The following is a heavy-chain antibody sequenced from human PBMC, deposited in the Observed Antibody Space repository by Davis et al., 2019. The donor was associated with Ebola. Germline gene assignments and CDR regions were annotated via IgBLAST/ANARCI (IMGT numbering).Heavy chain of an antibody. D-gene: IGHD6-6*01. Sequence: SETLSLTCTVSGGSISSYYWSWIRQPPGKGLEWIGYIYYSGSTNYNPSLKSRVTISVDTSKNQFSLKLSSVTAADTAVYYCARVYAYSSSSTYYYYGMDVWGQGTTVTVS. J-gene: IGHJ6*02. CDR2: IYYSGST. CDR3: ARVYAYSSSSTYYYYGMDV. CDR1: GGSISSYY. V-gene: IGHV4-59*01.